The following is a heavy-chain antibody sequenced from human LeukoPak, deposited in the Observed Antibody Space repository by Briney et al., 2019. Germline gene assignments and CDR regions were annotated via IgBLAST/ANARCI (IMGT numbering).Heavy chain of an antibody. CDR3: AKGSGWYYFDY. D-gene: IGHD6-19*01. CDR2: ISGSGGST. Sequence: GGSLRLSCAASGFTFSSFALSWVRQAPGKGLEWVSSISGSGGSTSYADSVKGRFTISRDISTNTLYLQMNSLRAEDTAVYYCAKGSGWYYFDYWGQGTLVTVSS. J-gene: IGHJ4*02. CDR1: GFTFSSFA. V-gene: IGHV3-23*01.